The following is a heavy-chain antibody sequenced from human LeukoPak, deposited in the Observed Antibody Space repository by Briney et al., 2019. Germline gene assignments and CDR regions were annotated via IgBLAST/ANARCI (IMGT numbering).Heavy chain of an antibody. J-gene: IGHJ4*02. CDR3: ARLNWFGELDFDY. Sequence: SETLSLTCTVSGGSISSYYWSWIRQPPGKGLEWIGYIYYSGSTNYNPSLKSRVTISVDTSKNQFSLKLSSVTAADTAVYYCARLNWFGELDFDYWGQGTLVTVSS. CDR1: GGSISSYY. CDR2: IYYSGST. D-gene: IGHD3-10*01. V-gene: IGHV4-59*08.